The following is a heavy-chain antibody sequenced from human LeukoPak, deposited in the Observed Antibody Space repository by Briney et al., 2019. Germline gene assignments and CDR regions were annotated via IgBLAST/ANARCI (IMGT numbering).Heavy chain of an antibody. V-gene: IGHV3-23*01. CDR1: GFTFNFYT. J-gene: IGHJ4*02. CDR2: IRDSSDST. D-gene: IGHD3-10*01. Sequence: PGGSLRLSCAASGFTFNFYTLSWVRQPPGKGLEWVSTIRDSSDSTYYADSVRGRFTISRDNSKNTLYLQMNSLRAEDTAVYFCARGGVDYYGSGTYYLMYYFDYWGQGALVTVSS. CDR3: ARGGVDYYGSGTYYLMYYFDY.